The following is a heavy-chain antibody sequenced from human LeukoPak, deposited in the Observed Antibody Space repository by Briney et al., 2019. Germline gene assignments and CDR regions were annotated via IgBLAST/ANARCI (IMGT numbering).Heavy chain of an antibody. CDR3: ARDHYYDSSCYYPDAFDI. V-gene: IGHV1-2*07. J-gene: IGHJ3*02. CDR1: GXY. CDR2: IKPNSVFT. Sequence: GXYMXWVRQAPGQGGEGMXXIKPNSVFTNYSHKFQATLTMTWDSSISTAYMELSRLRSDDTAVYYCARDHYYDSSCYYPDAFDIWGQGTMVTVSS. D-gene: IGHD3-22*01.